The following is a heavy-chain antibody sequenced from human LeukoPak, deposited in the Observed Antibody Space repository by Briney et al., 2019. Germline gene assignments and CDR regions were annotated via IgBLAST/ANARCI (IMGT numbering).Heavy chain of an antibody. J-gene: IGHJ6*03. V-gene: IGHV3-74*01. CDR3: ARDGVTLIAARPFYYYYYYMDV. D-gene: IGHD6-6*01. CDR2: INSDGSST. CDR1: GFTFSSYW. Sequence: GGSLRLSCAASGFTFSSYWMHWVRQAPGKGLVGVSRINSDGSSTSYADSVKGRFTISRDNAKNTLYLQMNSLRAEDTAVYYCARDGVTLIAARPFYYYYYYMDVWGKGTTVTVSS.